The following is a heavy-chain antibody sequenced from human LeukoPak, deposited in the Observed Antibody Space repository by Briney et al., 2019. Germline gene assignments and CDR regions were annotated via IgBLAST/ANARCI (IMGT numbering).Heavy chain of an antibody. J-gene: IGHJ4*02. D-gene: IGHD3-22*01. CDR1: GFTFSSYW. CDR3: ARARLGYDSSGYPYYFDY. CDR2: IKQDGSEK. Sequence: PGGSLRLSRAASGFTFSSYWMSWVRQAPGKGLEWVANIKQDGSEKYYVDSVKGRFTISRDNAKNSLYLQMNSLRAEDTAVYYCARARLGYDSSGYPYYFDYWGQGTLVTVSS. V-gene: IGHV3-7*01.